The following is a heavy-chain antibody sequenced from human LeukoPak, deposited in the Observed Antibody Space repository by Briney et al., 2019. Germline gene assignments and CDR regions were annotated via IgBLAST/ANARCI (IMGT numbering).Heavy chain of an antibody. Sequence: PGGSLRLSCAASGFTFSSYSMNWVRQAPGKGLEWVSYISSSGSTIYYADSVRGRFTISRDNAKNSLYLQMNSLRAEDTAVYYCARRASGIKGFDYWGQGTLVTVSS. CDR1: GFTFSSYS. CDR2: ISSSGSTI. J-gene: IGHJ4*02. CDR3: ARRASGIKGFDY. D-gene: IGHD3-10*01. V-gene: IGHV3-48*04.